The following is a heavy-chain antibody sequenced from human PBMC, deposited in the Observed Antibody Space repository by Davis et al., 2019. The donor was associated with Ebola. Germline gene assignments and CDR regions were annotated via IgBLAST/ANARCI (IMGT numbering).Heavy chain of an antibody. CDR1: GYTFTGYY. D-gene: IGHD3-10*01. V-gene: IGHV1-2*04. Sequence: ASVKVSCKASGYTFTGYYMHWVRQAPRQGLEWMGWINPNSGGTNYAQKFQGWVTMTRDTSISTAYMELSRLRSDDTAVYYCARGGGSGSYFYGMDVWGQGTTVTVSS. J-gene: IGHJ6*02. CDR2: INPNSGGT. CDR3: ARGGGSGSYFYGMDV.